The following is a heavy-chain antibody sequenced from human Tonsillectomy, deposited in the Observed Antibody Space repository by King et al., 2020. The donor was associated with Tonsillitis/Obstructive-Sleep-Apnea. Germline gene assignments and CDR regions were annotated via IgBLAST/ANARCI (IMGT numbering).Heavy chain of an antibody. CDR3: ERSPPYCSGGSCYFDY. CDR2: IYWDGDK. J-gene: IGHJ4*02. V-gene: IGHV2-5*02. CDR1: GFSLNTIGVG. D-gene: IGHD2-15*01. Sequence: QFTLKESGPTLVKPTQTLTLTCTFSGFSLNTIGVGVGWIRQPPGNALEWLALIYWDGDKRYSPSLKNRLAITKDTSKNQVVLTMTNMDPVDTATYYCERSPPYCSGGSCYFDYWGQGALVSVSS.